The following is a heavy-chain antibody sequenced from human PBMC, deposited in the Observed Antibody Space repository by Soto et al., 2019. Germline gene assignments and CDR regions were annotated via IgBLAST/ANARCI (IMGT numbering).Heavy chain of an antibody. CDR2: LIGSGGST. Sequence: PGGSRTLPCAALELPLRTNPMTWSARLPGTGLDWFSLLIGSGGSTYSADSVKGRFTISRDNSKNTLYLQMNSLRAEDTAVYCCAKDRIVVEPGANDYWGEGTLVTVSS. D-gene: IGHD2-2*01. CDR1: ELPLRTNP. V-gene: IGHV3-23*01. J-gene: IGHJ4*02. CDR3: AKDRIVVEPGANDY.